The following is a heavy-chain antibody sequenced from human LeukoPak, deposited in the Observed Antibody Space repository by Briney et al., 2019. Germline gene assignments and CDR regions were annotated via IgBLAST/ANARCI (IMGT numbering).Heavy chain of an antibody. D-gene: IGHD2-2*01. CDR3: ARAPGRPAAVFDY. J-gene: IGHJ4*02. Sequence: SETLSLNCAVYGGSFSGYYWSWIRQPPGKGLEWIGEINHSGSTNYNPSLKSRVTISVDTSKNQFSLKLSSVTAADTAVYYCARAPGRPAAVFDYWGQGTLVTVSS. V-gene: IGHV4-34*01. CDR2: INHSGST. CDR1: GGSFSGYY.